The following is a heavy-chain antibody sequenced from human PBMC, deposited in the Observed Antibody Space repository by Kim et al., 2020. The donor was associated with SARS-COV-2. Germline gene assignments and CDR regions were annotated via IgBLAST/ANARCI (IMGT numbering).Heavy chain of an antibody. D-gene: IGHD3-22*01. J-gene: IGHJ6*02. CDR2: ISGSGGST. Sequence: GGSLRLSCAASGFTFSSYAMSWVRQAPGKGLEWVSAISGSGGSTYYADSVKGRFTISRDNSKNTLYLQMNSLRAEDTAVYYCAKVVHYYDSSGYLPYYYGMDVWGQGTTVTVSS. V-gene: IGHV3-23*01. CDR1: GFTFSSYA. CDR3: AKVVHYYDSSGYLPYYYGMDV.